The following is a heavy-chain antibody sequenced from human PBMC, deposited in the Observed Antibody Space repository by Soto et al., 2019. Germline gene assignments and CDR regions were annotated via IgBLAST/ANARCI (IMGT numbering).Heavy chain of an antibody. Sequence: SETLSLTCTVSGGSISSYYWSWIRQPPGKGLEWIGYIYYSGSTNYNPSLKSRVTISVDTSKNQFSLKLSSVTAADTAVYYCAIHVGSPKERNYYYMDVWGKGTTVTVSS. J-gene: IGHJ6*03. D-gene: IGHD3-10*01. CDR3: AIHVGSPKERNYYYMDV. CDR1: GGSISSYY. CDR2: IYYSGST. V-gene: IGHV4-59*08.